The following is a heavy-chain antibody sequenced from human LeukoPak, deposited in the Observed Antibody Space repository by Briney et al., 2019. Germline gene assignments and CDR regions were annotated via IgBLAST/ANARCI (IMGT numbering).Heavy chain of an antibody. V-gene: IGHV5-51*01. Sequence: GESLKISCKGSGYSFTSYWIGWVRQMPGNGLEWMGIINPGDSDTRYSPSFQGQVTISADKSIRTASLQWSSLKASDTTMYYCARHYSSSWYKPQDAFDSWRQGTMVTVSS. CDR3: ARHYSSSWYKPQDAFDS. CDR2: INPGDSDT. J-gene: IGHJ3*02. CDR1: GYSFTSYW. D-gene: IGHD6-13*01.